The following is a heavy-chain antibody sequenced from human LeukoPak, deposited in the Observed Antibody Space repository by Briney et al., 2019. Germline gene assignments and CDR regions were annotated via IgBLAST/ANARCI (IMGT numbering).Heavy chain of an antibody. Sequence: GGSLRLSCAASEFIFSTYWMHWVRQAPGKGLVWVSRINSDGGSTTYADSVKGRFTISRDNATNMLYLQMNSLRAEDTAVYYCARDRFFGMDVWGQGTTVTVSS. J-gene: IGHJ6*02. CDR1: EFIFSTYW. V-gene: IGHV3-74*01. CDR2: INSDGGST. CDR3: ARDRFFGMDV.